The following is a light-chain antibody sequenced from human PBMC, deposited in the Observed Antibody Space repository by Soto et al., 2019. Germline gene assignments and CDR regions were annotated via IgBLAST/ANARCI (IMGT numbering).Light chain of an antibody. Sequence: EIVLTQSPATLSLSPGERATLSCRASQSVSIYLAWYQQKPGQAHRLLIYDASNRATGIPARFSGSGSGTDFTLTISSLEPEDFAVYYCQQRSNWPPRYTFGQGTKLEIK. CDR3: QQRSNWPPRYT. V-gene: IGKV3-11*01. CDR1: QSVSIY. J-gene: IGKJ2*01. CDR2: DAS.